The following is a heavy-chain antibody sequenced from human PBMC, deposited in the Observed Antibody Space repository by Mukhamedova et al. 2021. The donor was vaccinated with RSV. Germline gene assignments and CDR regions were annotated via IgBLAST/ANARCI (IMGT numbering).Heavy chain of an antibody. V-gene: IGHV4-59*01. CDR3: ARDRTAGGYYY. Sequence: CTVSGGSISSYYWSWIRQPPGKGLEWIGYIYYSGSTSYNPSLKSRVTISVDTSKNQFSLKLSSVTAADTAVYYCARDRTAGGYYY. CDR2: IYYSGST. CDR1: GGSISSYY. D-gene: IGHD3-10*01. J-gene: IGHJ6*01.